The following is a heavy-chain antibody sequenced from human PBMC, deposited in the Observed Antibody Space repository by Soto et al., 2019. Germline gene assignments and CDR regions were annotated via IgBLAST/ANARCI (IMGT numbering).Heavy chain of an antibody. J-gene: IGHJ4*02. V-gene: IGHV3-33*01. CDR2: IWFDGNKE. CDR1: GFTFSSYG. D-gene: IGHD6-13*01. CDR3: ARGMGQHAPDYFAY. Sequence: QVQLVESGGGAVQPGRSLRLSCVASGFTFSSYGMHWVRQAPGKGLEWVSVIWFDGNKEYYADPVKGRFTISRDNSKNTLYLQMNRLRAEDTAVYYCARGMGQHAPDYFAYWGQGTLVTVSS.